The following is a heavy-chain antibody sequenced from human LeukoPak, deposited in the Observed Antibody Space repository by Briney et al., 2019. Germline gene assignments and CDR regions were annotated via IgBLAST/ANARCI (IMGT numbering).Heavy chain of an antibody. Sequence: GGSLRLSCAASGFTFRNNWMTWVRQAPGKGLEWVANIKQDGSEKYYVDSVKGRFTISRDNAKNSLYLQMNSLRAEDTAVYYCARDVRDTAMVLDAFDIWGQGTMVTVSS. V-gene: IGHV3-7*01. D-gene: IGHD5-18*01. CDR1: GFTFRNNW. J-gene: IGHJ3*02. CDR2: IKQDGSEK. CDR3: ARDVRDTAMVLDAFDI.